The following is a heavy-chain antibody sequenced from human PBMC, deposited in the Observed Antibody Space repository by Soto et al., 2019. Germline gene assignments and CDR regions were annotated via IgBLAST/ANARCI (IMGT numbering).Heavy chain of an antibody. CDR2: INPKSGGT. V-gene: IGHV1-2*02. CDR1: GYIFSDNY. D-gene: IGHD2-2*03. J-gene: IGHJ4*02. CDR3: AKVGIGMFSHKHHFDH. Sequence: QVQLVQSGAEVKQPGASMKVSCKASGYIFSDNYIHWVRQAPGQGLEWMAWINPKSGGTNYARNFQGRVTLTRDTSISTAYMDLSRLTSDDTAVYYCAKVGIGMFSHKHHFDHWGQGTQVTVSS.